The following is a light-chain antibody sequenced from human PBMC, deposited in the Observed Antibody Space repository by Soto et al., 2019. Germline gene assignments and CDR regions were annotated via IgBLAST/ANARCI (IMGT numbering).Light chain of an antibody. J-gene: IGLJ1*01. CDR1: SSDVGGYNY. Sequence: QSALTQPRSVSGSPGQSVTISCTGTSSDVGGYNYVSWYQQHPGKAPKLMIYDVSKRPSGVPDRFSGSKSGNTASLTISGLQAEDEADYYCSSYTSSSTYVSGTGTKVTVL. CDR2: DVS. V-gene: IGLV2-11*01. CDR3: SSYTSSSTYV.